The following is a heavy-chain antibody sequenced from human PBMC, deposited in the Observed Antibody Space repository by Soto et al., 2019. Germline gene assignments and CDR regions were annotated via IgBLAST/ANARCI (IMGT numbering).Heavy chain of an antibody. Sequence: GGSMRLSCAACGFTFSSYGMHWVRQAPGKGLEWVAVIWYDGSNKYYADSVKGRFTISRDNSKNTLYLQMNSLRAEDTAVYYCARCPGYGDDYDAFDIWGQGTMVTVSS. V-gene: IGHV3-33*01. J-gene: IGHJ3*02. D-gene: IGHD4-17*01. CDR1: GFTFSSYG. CDR3: ARCPGYGDDYDAFDI. CDR2: IWYDGSNK.